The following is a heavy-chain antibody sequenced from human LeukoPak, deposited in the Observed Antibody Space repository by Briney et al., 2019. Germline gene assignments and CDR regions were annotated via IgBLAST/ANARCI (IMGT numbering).Heavy chain of an antibody. D-gene: IGHD6-13*01. V-gene: IGHV1-2*02. CDR2: INPNSGGT. J-gene: IGHJ4*02. Sequence: ASVKVSCKASGYTFTEYYIHWVRQAPGQGLEWMGWINPNSGGTNYAQKLQGRVTMTTDTSTSTAYMELRSLRSDDTAVYYCASAVEPIIAAAGQYDYWGQGTLVTVSS. CDR1: GYTFTEYY. CDR3: ASAVEPIIAAAGQYDY.